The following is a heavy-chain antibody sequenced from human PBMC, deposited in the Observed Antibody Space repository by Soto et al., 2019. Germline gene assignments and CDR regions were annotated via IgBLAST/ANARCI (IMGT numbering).Heavy chain of an antibody. Sequence: GGSLRLSCAASGFTFSGSAMHWVRQASGKGLEWVGRIRSKANSYATAYAASVKGRFTISRDDSKNTAYLQMNSLKTEDTAVYYCTSLGADCSSTSCYYYYGMDVWGQGTTVTVSS. D-gene: IGHD2-2*01. CDR2: IRSKANSYAT. CDR3: TSLGADCSSTSCYYYYGMDV. V-gene: IGHV3-73*01. CDR1: GFTFSGSA. J-gene: IGHJ6*02.